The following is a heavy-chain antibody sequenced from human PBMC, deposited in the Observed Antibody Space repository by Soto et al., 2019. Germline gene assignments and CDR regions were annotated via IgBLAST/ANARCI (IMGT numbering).Heavy chain of an antibody. CDR1: GGTFSSYA. CDR2: IIPIFATA. D-gene: IGHD3-22*01. CDR3: AIGTYYYDSIGYDGTFEL. Sequence: SVKVSCKASGGTFSSYAFNWVRQAPGQGLEWMGGIIPIFATASNAQKFQGRVTITADESTSTAYMELSRLRSADTAVYYCAIGTYYYDSIGYDGTFELWGQGTRVTVSS. V-gene: IGHV1-69*13. J-gene: IGHJ3*01.